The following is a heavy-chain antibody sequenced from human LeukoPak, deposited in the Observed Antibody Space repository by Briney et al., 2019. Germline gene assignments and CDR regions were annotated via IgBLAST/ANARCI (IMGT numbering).Heavy chain of an antibody. Sequence: PGGSLRLSCAASGFAFGNYWMHWVRQVPGGGLVWVSRVNSEGTSTNYADSVKGRFTISRDNAKNTLYLQMNSLRAEDTAVYYCARDYGWGTAGDYWGQGTLVTVSS. CDR1: GFAFGNYW. J-gene: IGHJ4*02. V-gene: IGHV3-74*01. D-gene: IGHD4-17*01. CDR2: VNSEGTST. CDR3: ARDYGWGTAGDY.